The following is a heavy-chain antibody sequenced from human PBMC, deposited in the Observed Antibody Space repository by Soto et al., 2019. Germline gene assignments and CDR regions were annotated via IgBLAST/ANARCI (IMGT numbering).Heavy chain of an antibody. V-gene: IGHV4-4*07. Sequence: LSLTCTVSGGSIINYYWSWIRQPAGKGLEWIGRIYTSGYTNYNPSLKSRVTMSADTSRSHFSLMLNSATDADTAVYYCARATGTTGFFDSWGQGLLVTVSS. D-gene: IGHD1-1*01. CDR2: IYTSGYT. CDR1: GGSIINYY. CDR3: ARATGTTGFFDS. J-gene: IGHJ4*02.